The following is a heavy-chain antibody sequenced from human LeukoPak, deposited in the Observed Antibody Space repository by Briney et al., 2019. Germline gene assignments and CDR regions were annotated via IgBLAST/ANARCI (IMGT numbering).Heavy chain of an antibody. J-gene: IGHJ6*03. D-gene: IGHD1-1*01. CDR1: GFTFSSYS. V-gene: IGHV3-48*01. CDR3: ASSHIPTGQGWLFYYYMDV. CDR2: ISSSSSTI. Sequence: GGSLRLSCAASGFTFSSYSMNWVRQAPGKGLEWVSYISSSSSTIYYADSVKGRFTISRDNAKNSLYLQMNSLRAEDTAVYYCASSHIPTGQGWLFYYYMDVWGKGTTVTVSS.